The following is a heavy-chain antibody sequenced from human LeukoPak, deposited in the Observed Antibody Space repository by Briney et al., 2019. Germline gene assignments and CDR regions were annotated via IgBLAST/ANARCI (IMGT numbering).Heavy chain of an antibody. V-gene: IGHV3-23*01. CDR1: GFTFSCYA. CDR3: AKRDVYDTSSYRPFCLS. CDR2: ITGSGDGT. Sequence: PRGSLRLSCAASGFTFSCYAMTWVRQAPGKGLEWVSGITGSGDGTHYAESVKGRFTISRDNSKSTLYLQMNSLTVEDTAIYYCAKRDVYDTSSYRPFCLSWGRGTLVTVSS. D-gene: IGHD3-16*02. J-gene: IGHJ5*02.